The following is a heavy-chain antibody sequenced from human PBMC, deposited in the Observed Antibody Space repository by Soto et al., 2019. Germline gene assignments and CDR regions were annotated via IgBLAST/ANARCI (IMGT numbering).Heavy chain of an antibody. CDR3: ARLNGYYVGTSCHGYYGMDV. V-gene: IGHV4-39*01. J-gene: IGHJ6*02. CDR2: IYSTGKT. D-gene: IGHD2-2*03. CDR1: GADTDRNTRS. Sequence: GADTDRNTRSSAWARKSPGKGLEWIATIYSTGKTYYNPSLLSRVTISVDTSMNELSLRLSSVTAADTAVYYCARLNGYYVGTSCHGYYGMDVWGQGTTVT.